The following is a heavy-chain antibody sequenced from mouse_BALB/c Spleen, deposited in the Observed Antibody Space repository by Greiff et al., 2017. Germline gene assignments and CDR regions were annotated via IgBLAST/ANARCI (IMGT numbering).Heavy chain of an antibody. CDR3: ARIRLRYAMDY. CDR1: GFNIKDYY. Sequence: QQSGAELVRPGALVKLSCKASGFNIKDYYMHWVKQRPEQGLEWIGWIDPENGNTIYDPKFQGKASITADTSSNTAYLQLSSLTSEDTAVYYCARIRLRYAMDYWGQGTSVTVSS. V-gene: IGHV14-1*02. CDR2: IDPENGNT. J-gene: IGHJ4*01. D-gene: IGHD2-4*01.